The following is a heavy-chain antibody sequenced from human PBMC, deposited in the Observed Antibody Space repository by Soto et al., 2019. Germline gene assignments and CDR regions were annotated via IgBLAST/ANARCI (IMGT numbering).Heavy chain of an antibody. CDR2: IYPGDSNT. D-gene: IGHD5-12*01. CDR1: GYSFTNYW. J-gene: IGHJ6*02. Sequence: GESLKISCKGSGYSFTNYWIAWVRQMPGKGLEWGGIIYPGDSNTRYSPSFQGQVTISADKSISTAYLQWNSLKASDTAMYYCAWCLSGYERGRNNSSYGMDVWGQGTMVTVSS. V-gene: IGHV5-51*01. CDR3: AWCLSGYERGRNNSSYGMDV.